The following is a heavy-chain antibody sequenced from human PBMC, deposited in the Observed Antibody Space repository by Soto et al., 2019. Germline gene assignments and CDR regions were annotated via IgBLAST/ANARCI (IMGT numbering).Heavy chain of an antibody. V-gene: IGHV1-3*01. Sequence: QVQLVQAGAEVKKPGASVKVSCKASGYTFTRYIMHWVRQAPGQRLEWMGWINAGNGNTKYSQKFLGRVTITRDTSASTAYMELSSLRSEETAVYYCAREGQWLALDYWGQGTLVTVSS. D-gene: IGHD6-19*01. CDR3: AREGQWLALDY. J-gene: IGHJ4*02. CDR2: INAGNGNT. CDR1: GYTFTRYI.